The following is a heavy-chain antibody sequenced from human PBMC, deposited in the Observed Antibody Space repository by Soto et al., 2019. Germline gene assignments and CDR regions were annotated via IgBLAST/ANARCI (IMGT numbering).Heavy chain of an antibody. J-gene: IGHJ4*02. CDR2: INHSGST. D-gene: IGHD3-10*01. CDR1: GGSFSGYY. Sequence: QEQLQQWGAGLLKPSETLSLTCAVYGGSFSGYYWSWIRQPPGKGLEWIGEINHSGSTNYNPSLKSRVTISVDTSKNQFSLKLSSVTAADTAVYYCARVRAGITMVRGVNLLDYWGQGTLVTVSS. V-gene: IGHV4-34*01. CDR3: ARVRAGITMVRGVNLLDY.